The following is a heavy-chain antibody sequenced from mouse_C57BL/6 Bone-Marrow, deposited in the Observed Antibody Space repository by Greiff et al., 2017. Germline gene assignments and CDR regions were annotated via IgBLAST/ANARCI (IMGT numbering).Heavy chain of an antibody. V-gene: IGHV2-2*01. J-gene: IGHJ3*01. CDR3: ARNSNPWFAY. Sequence: VKLQESGPGLVQPSQCLSITCTVSGFSLTSYGVHWVRQSPGQGLEWLGAIWSGGSTDYNAAFISRLSISTGNSKGQVFFKMNRMQAYDTAIYYCARNSNPWFAYWGQGTLVTVSA. D-gene: IGHD2-5*01. CDR2: IWSGGST. CDR1: GFSLTSYG.